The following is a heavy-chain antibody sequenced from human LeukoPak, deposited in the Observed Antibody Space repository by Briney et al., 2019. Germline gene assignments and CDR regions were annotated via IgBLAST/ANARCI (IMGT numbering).Heavy chain of an antibody. CDR2: IYYSGST. Sequence: SETLSLTCTVSGGSISSSSYYWGWIRQPPGKGLEWIGSIYYSGSTYYNPSLKSRVTISVDTSKNQFSLKLSSVTAADTAVYYCARVSDGSGSYCDYWGQGTLVTVSS. CDR3: ARVSDGSGSYCDY. CDR1: GGSISSSSYY. J-gene: IGHJ4*02. D-gene: IGHD3-10*01. V-gene: IGHV4-39*07.